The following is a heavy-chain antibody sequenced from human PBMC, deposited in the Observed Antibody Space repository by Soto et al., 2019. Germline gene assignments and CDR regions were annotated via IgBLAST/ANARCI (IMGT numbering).Heavy chain of an antibody. J-gene: IGHJ6*02. CDR1: GGSISSSSYY. Sequence: XATLELTSTVSGGSISSSSYYWGWIRQPPGKGLEWIGSIYYSGSTKYSPSFQGHVTISADKSISTAYLQWSSLKASDTAMYYCASNKNWNYYYGMDVWGQGTTVTVSS. CDR2: IYYSGST. CDR3: ASNKNWNYYYGMDV. D-gene: IGHD1-1*01. V-gene: IGHV4-39*07.